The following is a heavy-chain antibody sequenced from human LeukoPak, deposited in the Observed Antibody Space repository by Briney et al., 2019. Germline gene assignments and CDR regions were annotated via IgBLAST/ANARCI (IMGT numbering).Heavy chain of an antibody. Sequence: GGSLRISCAASGFTFSSYWMHWVRQAPGKGLVWVSAISGSGGSTYYADSVKGRFTISRDNSKNTLYLQMSSLRAEDTAVYYCAKGSFTMGPSGFDYWGQGTLVTVSS. D-gene: IGHD1-26*01. CDR2: ISGSGGST. CDR1: GFTFSSYW. J-gene: IGHJ4*02. CDR3: AKGSFTMGPSGFDY. V-gene: IGHV3-23*01.